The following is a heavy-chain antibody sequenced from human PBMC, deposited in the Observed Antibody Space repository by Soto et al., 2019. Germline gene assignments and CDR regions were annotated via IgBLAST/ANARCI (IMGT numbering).Heavy chain of an antibody. CDR3: AHSGEDFSGCSCFTEDTENPTQTNFDY. J-gene: IGHJ4*02. CDR2: IYWDDDK. D-gene: IGHD2-15*01. Sequence: SGPTLVNPTQTLTLTCTFSGFSLSTSGVGVGWIRQPPGKALEWLALIYWDDDKRYSPSLKSRLTITKDTSKNQVVLTMTNMDSVDTATYYCAHSGEDFSGCSCFTEDTENPTQTNFDYWGQGTLVTVSS. V-gene: IGHV2-5*02. CDR1: GFSLSTSGVG.